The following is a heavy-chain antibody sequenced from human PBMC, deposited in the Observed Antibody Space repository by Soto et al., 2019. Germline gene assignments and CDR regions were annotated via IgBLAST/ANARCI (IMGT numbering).Heavy chain of an antibody. V-gene: IGHV3-74*01. D-gene: IGHD4-4*01. CDR3: ARGIQYRYGMDV. CDR2: INGDGTNT. J-gene: IGHJ6*02. CDR1: GFTFSDHW. Sequence: EVQLVESGGGLVQPGGSLRLSYAAAGFTFSDHWMHWVRQAPGKGLVWVSRINGDGTNTFYADSVKGRFSISRDNAKNTVYLHMYSLRGEDTAVYYCARGIQYRYGMDVWGQGTTVTVSS.